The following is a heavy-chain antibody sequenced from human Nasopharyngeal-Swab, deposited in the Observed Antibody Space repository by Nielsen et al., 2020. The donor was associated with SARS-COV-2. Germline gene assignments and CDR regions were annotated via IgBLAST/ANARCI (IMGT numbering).Heavy chain of an antibody. J-gene: IGHJ6*03. CDR3: AKNKAIAAASFYYYYMDV. Sequence: GGSLRPSCAASGFTFDDYAMHWVRQAPGKGLEWVAGISWHSGSIGYADSVKGRFTISRDNAKNSLYLQMNSLRAEDTALYYCAKNKAIAAASFYYYYMDVWGKGTTVTVSS. D-gene: IGHD6-13*01. CDR1: GFTFDDYA. V-gene: IGHV3-9*01. CDR2: ISWHSGSI.